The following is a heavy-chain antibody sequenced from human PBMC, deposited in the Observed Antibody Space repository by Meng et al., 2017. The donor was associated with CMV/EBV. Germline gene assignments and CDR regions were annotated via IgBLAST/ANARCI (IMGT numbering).Heavy chain of an antibody. D-gene: IGHD6-19*01. J-gene: IGHJ4*02. CDR2: IKQDGSEK. CDR1: GFTFSSYW. V-gene: IGHV3-7*01. CDR3: ARDIRRQWLVRGDYFDY. Sequence: GGSLRLSCAASGFTFSSYWMSWVRQAPGKGLERVANIKQDGSEKYYVDSVKGRFTISRDNAKNSLYLQMNSLRAEDTAVYYCARDIRRQWLVRGDYFDYWGQGTLVTVSS.